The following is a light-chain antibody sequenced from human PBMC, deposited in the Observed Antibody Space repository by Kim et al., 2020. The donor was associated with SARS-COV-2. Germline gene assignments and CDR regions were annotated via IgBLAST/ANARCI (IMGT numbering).Light chain of an antibody. J-gene: IGLJ2*01. CDR2: DVT. Sequence: PGQSVPFSCTGTSSDVGSYNYVSWYQQHPGKAPKLIIYDVTKRPSGVPDRFSGSKSGNTASLTISGLQAEDEADYYCCSYAGSVVFGGGTQLTVL. CDR3: CSYAGSVV. V-gene: IGLV2-11*01. CDR1: SSDVGSYNY.